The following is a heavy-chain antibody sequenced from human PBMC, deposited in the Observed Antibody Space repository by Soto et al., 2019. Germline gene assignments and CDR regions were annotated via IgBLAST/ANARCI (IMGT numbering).Heavy chain of an antibody. J-gene: IGHJ6*02. Sequence: PSEPLSLTCTVYGGSFSGYYWSWIRQPPGKGLEWIGEINHSGSTNYNPSLKSRVTISVDTSKNQFSLKLSSVTAADTAVYYCARVRALITIFGVVITDGMDVSGQGTTVT. CDR1: GGSFSGYY. CDR3: ARVRALITIFGVVITDGMDV. D-gene: IGHD3-3*01. V-gene: IGHV4-34*01. CDR2: INHSGST.